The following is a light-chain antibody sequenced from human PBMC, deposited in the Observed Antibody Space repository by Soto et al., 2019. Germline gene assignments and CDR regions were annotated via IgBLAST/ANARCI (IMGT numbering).Light chain of an antibody. Sequence: QSVVTQPPSASGTPGQKVTISCSGGSSNIGGNAVNWYQVLPGMAPKLLIYSNDQRPSGVPDRFSGSKSGTSASLAISDLQSEDEADYYCATWDETLNGLFGGGTKLTVL. V-gene: IGLV1-44*01. CDR1: SSNIGGNA. J-gene: IGLJ2*01. CDR2: SND. CDR3: ATWDETLNGL.